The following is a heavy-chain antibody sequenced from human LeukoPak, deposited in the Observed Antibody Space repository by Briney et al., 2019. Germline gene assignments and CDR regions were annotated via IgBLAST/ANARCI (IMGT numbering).Heavy chain of an antibody. CDR1: GYSFTSYW. CDR2: IYPGDSDT. Sequence: GSLKISCKGSGYSFTSYWIGWVRQMPGKGLEWVGIIYPGDSDTRYSPSFQGQVTISADKSISTAYLQWSSLKASDTAMYYCASLGIVGATVFDYWGQGTLVTVSS. D-gene: IGHD1-26*01. CDR3: ASLGIVGATVFDY. V-gene: IGHV5-51*01. J-gene: IGHJ4*02.